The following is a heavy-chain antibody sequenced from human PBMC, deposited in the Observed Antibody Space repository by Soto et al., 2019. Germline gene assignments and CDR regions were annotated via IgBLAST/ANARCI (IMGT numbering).Heavy chain of an antibody. CDR3: ARGWVEGLSRQPPTDY. Sequence: EVQLVESGGGLVQPGGSLRLSCAASGFTFSRYWMHWVRQAPGKGLVWVSRIDSYGSRTSQVDSVEGRFTISRDNDKNRLYLQMNSLRAEDTAVYYCARGWVEGLSRQPPTDYWGQGTLVTVSS. D-gene: IGHD3-3*01. J-gene: IGHJ4*02. V-gene: IGHV3-74*01. CDR1: GFTFSRYW. CDR2: IDSYGSRT.